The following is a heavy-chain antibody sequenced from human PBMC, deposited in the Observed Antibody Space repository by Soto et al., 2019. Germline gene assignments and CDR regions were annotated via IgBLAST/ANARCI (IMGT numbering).Heavy chain of an antibody. V-gene: IGHV4-31*03. CDR3: ARAPRITMIVSFDY. J-gene: IGHJ4*02. D-gene: IGHD3-22*01. CDR2: IYYSGST. Sequence: PSETLSLTCPVSGCSISSGGYYWSWIRQHPGKGLEWIGYIYYSGSTYYNPSLKSRVTISVDTSKNQFSLKLSSVTAADTAVYYCARAPRITMIVSFDYWGQGTLVTVSS. CDR1: GCSISSGGYY.